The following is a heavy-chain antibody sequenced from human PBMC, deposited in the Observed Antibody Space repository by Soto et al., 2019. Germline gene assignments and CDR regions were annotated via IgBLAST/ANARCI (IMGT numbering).Heavy chain of an antibody. CDR2: IYPGDSDT. J-gene: IGHJ6*02. CDR1: GYSFPKYY. V-gene: IGHV5-51*01. Sequence: GESLKISCKVSGYSFPKYYIGWVRQMPGKGLDWMGIIYPGDSDTRYSPSFQGQVTISADKSISTAYLQWSGLKASDTAMYYCAVGGVRGVITRTRDYYGMDVWGQGTTVTVSS. CDR3: AVGGVRGVITRTRDYYGMDV. D-gene: IGHD3-10*01.